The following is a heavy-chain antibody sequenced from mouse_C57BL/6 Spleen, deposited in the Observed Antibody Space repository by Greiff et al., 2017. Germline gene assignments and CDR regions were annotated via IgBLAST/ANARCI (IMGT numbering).Heavy chain of an antibody. Sequence: VQLQQSGPGLVQPSQSLSLTCSVTGYSIPSGYYWNWIRQFPGNKLEWMGYISYDGSNYYNPSLKNRISITRDTSKNQFFLKLNSVTTEDTATYYCAREGGLRAMDYWGQGTSVTVSS. J-gene: IGHJ4*01. V-gene: IGHV3-6*01. CDR2: ISYDGSN. CDR3: AREGGLRAMDY. CDR1: GYSIPSGYY. D-gene: IGHD1-1*01.